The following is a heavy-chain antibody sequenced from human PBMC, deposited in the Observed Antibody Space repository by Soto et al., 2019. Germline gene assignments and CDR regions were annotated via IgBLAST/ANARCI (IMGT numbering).Heavy chain of an antibody. CDR1: GFTFSSYG. CDR2: ISYDGSNK. J-gene: IGHJ4*02. D-gene: IGHD1-26*01. Sequence: QVQLVESGGGVVQPGRSLRLSCAASGFTFSSYGMHWVRQAPGKGLEWVAVISYDGSNKYYADSVKGRFTISRDNSKNTLYLQMNSLRAEDTAVYYCAKDRIVGATAWGNYFDYWGQGTLVTVSS. V-gene: IGHV3-30*18. CDR3: AKDRIVGATAWGNYFDY.